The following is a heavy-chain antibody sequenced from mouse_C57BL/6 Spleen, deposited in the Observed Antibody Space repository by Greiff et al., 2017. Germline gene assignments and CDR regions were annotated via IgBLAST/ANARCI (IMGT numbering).Heavy chain of an antibody. V-gene: IGHV3-1*01. CDR2: ISYSGRT. Sequence: EVQLQQSGPGMVKPSQSLSLTCTVTGYSITSGYDWHWIRHFPGNKLEWMVYISYSGRTNYNPSLKSRISTTHDTSKIHFFLMLNSVTTEDTATYYCASGRLWFAYWGQGTLVTVSA. D-gene: IGHD3-2*02. CDR1: GYSITSGYD. J-gene: IGHJ3*01. CDR3: ASGRLWFAY.